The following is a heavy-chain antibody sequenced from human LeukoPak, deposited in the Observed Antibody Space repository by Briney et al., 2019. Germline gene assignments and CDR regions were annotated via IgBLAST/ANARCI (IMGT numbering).Heavy chain of an antibody. Sequence: GGSLRLSCAASGFTFSSYAMSWVRQAPGKGLEWVSAISGSGGSTYYADSVKGRFTISRDNSKNTLYLQMNSLRAEDTAVYYCAKETRYCSSTSCYRRGYFDYWGQGTLVTVSS. J-gene: IGHJ4*02. CDR2: ISGSGGST. CDR3: AKETRYCSSTSCYRRGYFDY. D-gene: IGHD2-2*01. V-gene: IGHV3-23*01. CDR1: GFTFSSYA.